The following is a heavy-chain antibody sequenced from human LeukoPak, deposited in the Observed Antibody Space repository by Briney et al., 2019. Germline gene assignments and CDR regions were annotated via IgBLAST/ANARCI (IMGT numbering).Heavy chain of an antibody. CDR3: ARLVGATRGPFDY. V-gene: IGHV1-2*02. Sequence: ASVKVSCKASGYTFTGYYMHWVRQAPGQGLEWMGWINPNSGGTNYAQKFQGRVTMTRGTSISTAYMELSRLRSDDTAVYYCARLVGATRGPFDYWGQGTLVTVSS. CDR1: GYTFTGYY. J-gene: IGHJ4*02. D-gene: IGHD1-26*01. CDR2: INPNSGGT.